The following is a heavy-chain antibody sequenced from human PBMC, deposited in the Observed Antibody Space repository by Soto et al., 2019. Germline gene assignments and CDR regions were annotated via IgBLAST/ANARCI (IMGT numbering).Heavy chain of an antibody. D-gene: IGHD5-18*01. J-gene: IGHJ6*02. CDR1: GFTFSSYA. V-gene: IGHV3-23*01. CDR2: ISGSGGST. Sequence: EVQLLESGGGLVQPGGSLRLSCAASGFTFSSYAMSWVRQAPGKGLEWVSAISGSGGSTYYADSVKGRFTISRDNSKNTLYLQMNSLRAEDTAVYYCANEGDTAPYYYYYYGMDVWGQGTKVTVSS. CDR3: ANEGDTAPYYYYYYGMDV.